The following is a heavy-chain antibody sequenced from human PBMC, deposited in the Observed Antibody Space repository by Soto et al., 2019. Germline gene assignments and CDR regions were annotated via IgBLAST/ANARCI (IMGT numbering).Heavy chain of an antibody. J-gene: IGHJ6*02. CDR2: IYYSGST. D-gene: IGHD3-10*01. V-gene: IGHV4-59*01. CDR3: ARNKGMATMVYYYYGMDV. Sequence: SETLSLTCTVSGGSISSYYWSWIRQPPGKGLEWIGYIYYSGSTNYNPSLKSRVTISVDTSKNQFSLKLSSVTAADTAVYYCARNKGMATMVYYYYGMDVWGQGTTVTVSS. CDR1: GGSISSYY.